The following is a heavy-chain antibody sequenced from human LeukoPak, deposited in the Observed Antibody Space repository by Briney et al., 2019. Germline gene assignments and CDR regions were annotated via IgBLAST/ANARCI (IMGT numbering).Heavy chain of an antibody. Sequence: PSETLSLTCAVYGGSFSSYYWSWIRQPPGKGLEWIGEINHSGSTNYNPSLKSRVTISVDTSKNQFSLKLSSVTAADTAVYYCARVQAAAGSYYYYYYGMDVWGQGTTVTVSS. CDR2: INHSGST. D-gene: IGHD6-13*01. J-gene: IGHJ6*02. CDR3: ARVQAAAGSYYYYYYGMDV. CDR1: GGSFSSYY. V-gene: IGHV4-34*01.